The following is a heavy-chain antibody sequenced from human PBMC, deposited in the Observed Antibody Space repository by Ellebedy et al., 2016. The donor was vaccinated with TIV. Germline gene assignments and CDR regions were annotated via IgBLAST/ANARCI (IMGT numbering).Heavy chain of an antibody. D-gene: IGHD3-10*01. CDR2: INWNGGST. V-gene: IGHV3-20*04. J-gene: IGHJ4*02. CDR3: ARDRGYYGSGSYADY. CDR1: GFTFDDYG. Sequence: PGGSLRLSCAASGFTFDDYGMSWVRQAPGKGLEWVSGINWNGGSTGYADSVKGRFTISRDNAKNSLYLQMNSLRAEDTALYYCARDRGYYGSGSYADYWGQGTLVTVSS.